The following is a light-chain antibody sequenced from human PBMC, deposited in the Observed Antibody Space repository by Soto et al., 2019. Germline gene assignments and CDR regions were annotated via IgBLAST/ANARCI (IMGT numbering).Light chain of an antibody. V-gene: IGKV3-15*01. Sequence: EIVMTQSPATLSVSPGERVTLSCRASQSVRSNLAWYEQKPGQVPRVLIYGASTRAIAIPDRFSGSGSATEFTLNISRLQCEDFAVYYCQHYNLLWGVGGETKVQLK. CDR1: QSVRSN. CDR3: QHYNLLWG. CDR2: GAS. J-gene: IGKJ4*01.